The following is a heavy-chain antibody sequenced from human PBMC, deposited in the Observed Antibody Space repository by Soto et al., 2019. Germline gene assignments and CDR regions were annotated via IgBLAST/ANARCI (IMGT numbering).Heavy chain of an antibody. D-gene: IGHD6-6*01. CDR1: GFTFSSYG. CDR3: ARSEYSSSGKGGYYYYYMDV. V-gene: IGHV3-33*01. CDR2: IWYDGSNK. J-gene: IGHJ6*03. Sequence: QVQLVESGGGVVQPGRSLRLSCAASGFTFSSYGMHWVRQAPGKGLEWVAVIWYDGSNKYYADSVKGRFTISRDNSKNTLYLQMNSLRAEDTAVYYCARSEYSSSGKGGYYYYYMDVWGKVTTVTVSS.